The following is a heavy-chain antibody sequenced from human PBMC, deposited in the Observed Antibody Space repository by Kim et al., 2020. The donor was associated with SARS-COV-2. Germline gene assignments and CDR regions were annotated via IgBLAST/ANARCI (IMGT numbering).Heavy chain of an antibody. D-gene: IGHD3-16*02. J-gene: IGHJ4*02. Sequence: GGSLRLSSATSGFTFSSYSMSWVRQAPGKGLECVSYISASGSTIYYADSVKGRFTISRDNAKNSLYLQMNSLRAEDTALYYCARDRGGLSVAGLDSWGQGTLVTVSS. V-gene: IGHV3-48*04. CDR3: ARDRGGLSVAGLDS. CDR1: GFTFSSYS. CDR2: ISASGSTI.